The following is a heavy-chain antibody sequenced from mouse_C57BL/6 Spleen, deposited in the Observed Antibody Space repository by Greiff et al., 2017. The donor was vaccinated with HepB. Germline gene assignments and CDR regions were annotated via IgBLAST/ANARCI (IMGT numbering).Heavy chain of an antibody. Sequence: EVKLLESVAELVRPGASVKLSCTASGFNIKNTYMHWVKQRPEQGLEWIGRIDPANGNTKYAPKFQGKATITADTSSNTAYLQLSSLTSEDTAIYYCARNYGTDWYFDVWGTGTTVTVSS. CDR2: IDPANGNT. J-gene: IGHJ1*03. V-gene: IGHV14-3*01. D-gene: IGHD1-1*01. CDR1: GFNIKNTY. CDR3: ARNYGTDWYFDV.